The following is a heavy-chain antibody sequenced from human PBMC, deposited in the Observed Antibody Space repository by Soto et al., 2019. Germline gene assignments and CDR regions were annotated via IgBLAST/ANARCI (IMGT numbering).Heavy chain of an antibody. CDR1: GFVFTSFW. D-gene: IGHD6-13*01. V-gene: IGHV3-74*01. Sequence: GESLKISWEASGFVFTSFWMHWVRHVPGKGLVWVARIDTSGHSTNYAESVKGRFTISRDNAKNTVSLQMNSLRVEDTGVYYCAKDSWYFDLWSQGSQVTVSS. J-gene: IGHJ4*02. CDR2: IDTSGHST. CDR3: AKDSWYFDL.